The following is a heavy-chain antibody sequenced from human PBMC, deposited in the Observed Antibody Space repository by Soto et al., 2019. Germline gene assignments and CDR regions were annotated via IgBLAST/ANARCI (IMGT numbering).Heavy chain of an antibody. CDR1: GGSFSGYY. CDR2: INHSGST. Sequence: SETLSLTCAVYGGSFSGYYWSWIRQPPGKGLEWIGEINHSGSTNYNPSLKSRVTISVDTSKNQFSLKLSSVTAADTAVYYCARVVLVYYYYMDFWGKGTTVTVS. J-gene: IGHJ6*03. V-gene: IGHV4-34*01. D-gene: IGHD2-8*02. CDR3: ARVVLVYYYYMDF.